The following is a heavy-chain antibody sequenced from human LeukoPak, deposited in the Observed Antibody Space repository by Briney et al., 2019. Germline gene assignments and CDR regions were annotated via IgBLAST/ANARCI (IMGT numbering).Heavy chain of an antibody. D-gene: IGHD3-3*01. CDR2: IYYSGSA. J-gene: IGHJ4*02. Sequence: PGGSLRLSCAASGFTFSSYEMNWVRQAPGKGLEWIAWIYYSGSAKYNPSLTSRVTASVDTSKNQFSLNLYSVTAADTAVYYCAKYNTKWYEYWGQGILVAVSS. CDR1: GFTFSSYE. CDR3: AKYNTKWYEY. V-gene: IGHV4-59*01.